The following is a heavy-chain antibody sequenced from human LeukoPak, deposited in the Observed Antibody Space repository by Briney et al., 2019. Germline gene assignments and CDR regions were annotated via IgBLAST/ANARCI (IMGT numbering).Heavy chain of an antibody. CDR2: ISWNSGSI. CDR1: GFTFDDYA. CDR3: AKDFSSSWYYFDY. J-gene: IGHJ4*02. D-gene: IGHD6-13*01. V-gene: IGHV3-9*01. Sequence: GGSLRLSCAASGFTFDDYAMHWVRHAPGKGLEWVSGISWNSGSIGYADSVKGRFTISRDNAKNSLYLQMNSLRAEDTALYYCAKDFSSSWYYFDYWGQGTLVTVSS.